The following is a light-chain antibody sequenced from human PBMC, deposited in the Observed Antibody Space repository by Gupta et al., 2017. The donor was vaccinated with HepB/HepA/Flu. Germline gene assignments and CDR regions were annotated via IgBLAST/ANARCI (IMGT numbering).Light chain of an antibody. J-gene: IGLJ3*02. Sequence: QSVLTQPPSASGPPGQRVTISCSGSRSNIGSNTVNWYQQLPGTAPKLLIYSNNQRPSGVPDRFSGSKSGTSASLAISGLRSEDEADYYCAAWDDSLSGPVFGGGAKLTVL. CDR1: RSNIGSNT. CDR2: SNN. CDR3: AAWDDSLSGPV. V-gene: IGLV1-44*01.